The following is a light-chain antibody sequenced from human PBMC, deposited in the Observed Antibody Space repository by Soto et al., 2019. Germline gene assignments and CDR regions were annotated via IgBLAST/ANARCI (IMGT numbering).Light chain of an antibody. CDR1: SSDVGNYNY. CDR3: SSFTRSTTYV. J-gene: IGLJ1*01. V-gene: IGLV2-14*01. Sequence: QSALTQSASVSGSPGQSITISCTGTSSDVGNYNYVSWYQQHPGEVPKLIIFNVNNRPSGVFNRFSGSKSGNTASLTIFGLQAEDEADYYCSSFTRSTTYVFGTGTKVTVL. CDR2: NVN.